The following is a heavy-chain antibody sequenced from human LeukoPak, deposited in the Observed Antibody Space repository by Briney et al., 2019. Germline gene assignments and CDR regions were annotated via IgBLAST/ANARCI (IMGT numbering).Heavy chain of an antibody. CDR2: IRGTGTTT. CDR3: AKVSWLGTLPSYHFDS. V-gene: IGHV3-23*01. CDR1: GFTFSDHA. D-gene: IGHD6-19*01. Sequence: PGGSLRLSCAASGFTFSDHAMSWVRQAPGKGLGWVSAIRGTGTTTFYAASVKGRFTISRDNSKNTADLQMNSLRAEDTAVYYCAKVSWLGTLPSYHFDSWGRGTQVTVSS. J-gene: IGHJ4*02.